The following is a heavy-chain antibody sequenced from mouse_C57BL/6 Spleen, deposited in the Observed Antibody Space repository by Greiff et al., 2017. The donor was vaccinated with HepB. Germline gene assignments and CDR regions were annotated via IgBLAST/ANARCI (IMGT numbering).Heavy chain of an antibody. CDR3: ASAYGNYVYAMDD. Sequence: VQLQESGAELVKPGASVKISCKASGYAFSSYWMNWVKQRPGKGLEWIGQIYPGDGDTNYNGKFKGKATLTADKSSSTAYMQLSSLTSEESAVYFCASAYGNYVYAMDDWGQGTSVTVSS. CDR2: IYPGDGDT. D-gene: IGHD2-10*02. V-gene: IGHV1-80*01. CDR1: GYAFSSYW. J-gene: IGHJ4*01.